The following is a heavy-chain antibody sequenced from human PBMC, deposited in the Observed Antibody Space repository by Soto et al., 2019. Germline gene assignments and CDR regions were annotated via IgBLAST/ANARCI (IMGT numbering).Heavy chain of an antibody. CDR3: ARDHGGNSPEYDYYGMDV. CDR2: IIPIFGTA. CDR1: GGTFSSYA. D-gene: IGHD2-21*02. V-gene: IGHV1-69*13. Sequence: ASVKVSCKASGGTFSSYAISWARPAPGQGLEWMGGIIPIFGTANYAQKFQGRVTITADESTSTAYMELSSLRSEDTAVYYCARDHGGNSPEYDYYGMDVWGQGTTVTVSS. J-gene: IGHJ6*02.